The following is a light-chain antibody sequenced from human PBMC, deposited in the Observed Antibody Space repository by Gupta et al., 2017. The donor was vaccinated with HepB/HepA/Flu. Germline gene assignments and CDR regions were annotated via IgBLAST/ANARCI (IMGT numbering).Light chain of an antibody. CDR3: QQYNNWPPFT. V-gene: IGKV3-15*01. Sequence: EIVMTQSPATLSVSPGERATLSCRASQSVSSNLAWYQQKPGQAPRLLIYGASTRAPGITARFSGSGSGTEFTLTISSRQSEDFAVYYCQQYNNWPPFTFGHGTKVDIK. CDR2: GAS. J-gene: IGKJ3*01. CDR1: QSVSSN.